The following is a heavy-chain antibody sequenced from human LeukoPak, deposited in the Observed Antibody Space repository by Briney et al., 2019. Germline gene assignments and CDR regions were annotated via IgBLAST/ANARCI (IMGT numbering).Heavy chain of an antibody. CDR2: VNLQGST. Sequence: ASETLSLTCGVSGGSITNTNYWTWVRQPPGKGLEWIGEVNLQGSTNYNPSLMGRVAISVDTSENHISLQLTSVTAADTAVYYCAREGGPYRPLDYSGQGTLVTVSS. CDR3: AREGGPYRPLDY. CDR1: GGSITNTNY. J-gene: IGHJ4*02. V-gene: IGHV4-4*02.